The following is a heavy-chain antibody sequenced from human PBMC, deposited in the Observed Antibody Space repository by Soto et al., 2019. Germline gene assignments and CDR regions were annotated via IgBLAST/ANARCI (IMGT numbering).Heavy chain of an antibody. CDR3: ARDGDDYGDYATQNYGMDV. CDR1: GFTFSSYG. CDR2: IWYDGSNK. V-gene: IGHV3-33*01. D-gene: IGHD4-17*01. J-gene: IGHJ6*02. Sequence: PGGSLRLSCAASGFTFSSYGMHWVRQAPGKGLEWVAVIWYDGSNKYYADSVKGRFIISRDNSKNTLYLQMNSLRAEDTAVYYCARDGDDYGDYATQNYGMDVWGQGTTVTVSS.